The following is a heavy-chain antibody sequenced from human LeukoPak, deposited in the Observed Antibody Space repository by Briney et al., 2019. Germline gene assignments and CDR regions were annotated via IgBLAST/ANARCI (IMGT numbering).Heavy chain of an antibody. D-gene: IGHD3-16*02. Sequence: GGSLRLSCAASGFTFSTFWMSWVRQAPGKGLEWVANIKQDGSEQYYVDSVKGRFTISRDNAKNSLYLQMISLRAVDTAVYYCARDRGIDRFDNWGQGTLVTVSS. CDR3: ARDRGIDRFDN. J-gene: IGHJ4*02. CDR2: IKQDGSEQ. CDR1: GFTFSTFW. V-gene: IGHV3-7*01.